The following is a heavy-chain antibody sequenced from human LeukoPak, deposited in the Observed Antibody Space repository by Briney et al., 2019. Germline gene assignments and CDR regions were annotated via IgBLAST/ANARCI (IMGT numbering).Heavy chain of an antibody. CDR2: IYTSGST. D-gene: IGHD2-15*01. CDR1: GGSISSGSYY. Sequence: SETLSLTCTGSGGSISSGSYYWSCIRQPAGRGLECIGRIYTSGSTNYNPSLKSRVTISVDTSKNQFSLMLSSVTAADTAVYYCAREIYPATFDYWGQGTLVTVSS. V-gene: IGHV4-61*02. J-gene: IGHJ4*02. CDR3: AREIYPATFDY.